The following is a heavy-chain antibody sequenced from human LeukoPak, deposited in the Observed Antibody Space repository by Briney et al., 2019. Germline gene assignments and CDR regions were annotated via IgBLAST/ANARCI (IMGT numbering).Heavy chain of an antibody. CDR1: GFTFSSYA. CDR3: AKSYGSGSPERGYFDY. CDR2: ISGSGGST. D-gene: IGHD3-10*01. Sequence: GGSLRLSCAASGFTFSSYAMSWVRQAPGKGLEWVSAISGSGGSTYYADSVKGRFTISRHNSKNTLYLQMNSLRAEDTAVYYCAKSYGSGSPERGYFDYWGQGTLVTVSS. V-gene: IGHV3-23*01. J-gene: IGHJ4*02.